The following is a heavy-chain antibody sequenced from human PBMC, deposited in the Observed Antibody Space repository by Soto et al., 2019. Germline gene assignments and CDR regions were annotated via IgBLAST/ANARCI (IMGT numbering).Heavy chain of an antibody. Sequence: LRLSCVASGLNFRIYAMTWVRQSPGKGLEWVSAISGSGDSTYYGESVKGRFTVSRDNSKNTLHLQLNSLRVDDTAVYYCARDMRWLGSWGQGVRVPVSS. V-gene: IGHV3-23*01. CDR1: GLNFRIYA. CDR2: ISGSGDST. D-gene: IGHD2-2*01. CDR3: ARDMRWLGS. J-gene: IGHJ4*02.